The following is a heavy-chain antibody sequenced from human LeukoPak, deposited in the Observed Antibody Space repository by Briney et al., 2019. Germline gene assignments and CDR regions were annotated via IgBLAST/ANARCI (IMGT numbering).Heavy chain of an antibody. V-gene: IGHV3-48*04. Sequence: GGSLKLSCAASGFTFSSYGMNWVRQAPAKGLEWISYISGRSSAIKYADSVKGRFTISRDNAKNSLYLQMNSLRVEDTAVYYCARSLAVGGPYYDHWGQGVQVSVSS. J-gene: IGHJ4*02. CDR2: ISGRSSAI. CDR3: ARSLAVGGPYYDH. CDR1: GFTFSSYG. D-gene: IGHD6-13*01.